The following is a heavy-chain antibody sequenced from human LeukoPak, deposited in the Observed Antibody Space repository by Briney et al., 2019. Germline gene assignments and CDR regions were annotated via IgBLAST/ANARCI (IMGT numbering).Heavy chain of an antibody. Sequence: GEPLKISCKGSGYSFTTYWIGWVRQMPRKGLEWMGIIYPGDSDIRYSPSFQGQVTISADKSISTAYLQWSSLKASDTAMYYCARTQVAATTHAPYYFDFWGQGTLVTVSS. CDR1: GYSFTTYW. J-gene: IGHJ4*02. CDR3: ARTQVAATTHAPYYFDF. CDR2: IYPGDSDI. V-gene: IGHV5-51*01. D-gene: IGHD1-26*01.